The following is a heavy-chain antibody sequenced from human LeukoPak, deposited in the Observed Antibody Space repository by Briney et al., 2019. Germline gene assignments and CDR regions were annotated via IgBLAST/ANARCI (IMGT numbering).Heavy chain of an antibody. V-gene: IGHV1-18*01. CDR1: GYTFTSYG. D-gene: IGHD3-22*01. CDR2: ISAYNGNT. J-gene: IGHJ4*02. Sequence: ASVKVSCKASGYTFTSYGISWVRQAPGQGLEWMGWISAYNGNTNYAQKLQGRVTMTTDTSTSTAYMELRSLRSDDTAVYYCARDTCYYDSSGYYPGYWGQGTLVTVSS. CDR3: ARDTCYYDSSGYYPGY.